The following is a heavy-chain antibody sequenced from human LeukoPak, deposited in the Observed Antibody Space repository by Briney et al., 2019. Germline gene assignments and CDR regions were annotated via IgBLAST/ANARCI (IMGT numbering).Heavy chain of an antibody. CDR3: AREDPDMVNDY. V-gene: IGHV3-21*01. J-gene: IGHJ4*02. CDR1: GFTFSSYA. Sequence: GGSLRLSCAASGFTFSSYAMSWVRQAPGKGLEWVSSISSSASYIYYADSVKGRFTISRDNAKKSLYLQMNSLRAEDTAVYYCAREDPDMVNDYWGQGTLVTVSS. D-gene: IGHD5-18*01. CDR2: ISSSASYI.